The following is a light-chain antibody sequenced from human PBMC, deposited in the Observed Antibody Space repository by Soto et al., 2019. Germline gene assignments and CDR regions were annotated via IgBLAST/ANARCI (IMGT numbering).Light chain of an antibody. J-gene: IGKJ4*01. CDR2: DAS. CDR1: QSISNH. V-gene: IGKV1-39*01. CDR3: QQRSNWPLT. Sequence: DIQMTQSPSSLSASVEDRVIITCRSSQSISNHLNWYQQKPGKAPELLIYDASNRATGIPARFSGSGSGTDFTLTISSLEPEDFAVYYCQQRSNWPLTFGGGTKVDI.